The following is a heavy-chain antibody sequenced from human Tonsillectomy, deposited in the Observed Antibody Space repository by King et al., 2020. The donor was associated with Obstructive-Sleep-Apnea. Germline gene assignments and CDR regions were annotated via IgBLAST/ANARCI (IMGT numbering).Heavy chain of an antibody. CDR1: VGSISSGDYS. J-gene: IGHJ4*02. V-gene: IGHV4-30-2*01. CDR3: ARLTSWYYFDY. D-gene: IGHD2-2*01. CDR2: IYHSDAT. Sequence: LQLQESGSGLVKPSQTLSLTCGVSVGSISSGDYSWTWIRQPPGKGLEWIGYIYHSDATYYNPSLKSRVTISVDKSNNQFSLRLSSVTAADTAVYYWARLTSWYYFDYWGQGTLVTVSS.